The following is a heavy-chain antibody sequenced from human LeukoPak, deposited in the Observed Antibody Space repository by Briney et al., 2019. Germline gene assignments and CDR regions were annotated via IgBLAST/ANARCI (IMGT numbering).Heavy chain of an antibody. V-gene: IGHV1-69*13. CDR1: GGTFSSYA. D-gene: IGHD2-2*01. Sequence: ASVKVSCKASGGTFSSYAISWVRQAPGQGLEWMGGIIPIFGTANYAQKFQGRVTITADESTSTAYMELSSLRSEDTAVYYCARVGYCSSTSCYLWMGAFDIWGQGTVVTVSS. CDR3: ARVGYCSSTSCYLWMGAFDI. CDR2: IIPIFGTA. J-gene: IGHJ3*02.